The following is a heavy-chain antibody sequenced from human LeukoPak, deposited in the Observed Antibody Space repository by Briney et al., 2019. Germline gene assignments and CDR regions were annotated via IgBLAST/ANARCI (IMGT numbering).Heavy chain of an antibody. CDR3: AGLVGRYSSGLYYYYFDY. J-gene: IGHJ4*02. Sequence: PSGTLSLTCTVSGDSINSLDLWSWVREPPGKGLEWIGEMYLSGTTHSNPSVKSRVTISIDKSKNQFFLNLSSVTAADTAVYYCAGLVGRYSSGLYYYYFDYWGQGTLVTVSS. D-gene: IGHD3-22*01. CDR2: MYLSGTT. CDR1: GDSINSLDL. V-gene: IGHV4-4*02.